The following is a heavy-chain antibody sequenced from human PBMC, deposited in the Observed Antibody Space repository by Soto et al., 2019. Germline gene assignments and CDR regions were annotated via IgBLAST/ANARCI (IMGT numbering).Heavy chain of an antibody. CDR2: INPRDSDT. CDR3: ARRGYYYGMDV. J-gene: IGHJ6*02. Sequence: GESLKISCKGSGYSFSIYWIGWVRQMPGKGLEWMGVINPRDSDTRYSSSFQGQVTVSADKSISTAYLQWSSLKASDTAMYYCARRGYYYGMDVWGQGTTVTVSS. CDR1: GYSFSIYW. V-gene: IGHV5-51*01.